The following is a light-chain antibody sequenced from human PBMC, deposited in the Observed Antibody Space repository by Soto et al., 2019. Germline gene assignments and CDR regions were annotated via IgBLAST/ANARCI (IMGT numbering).Light chain of an antibody. CDR1: DSVSIRY. Sequence: IVLTQSPGTLSLSPGERATLSCMASDSVSIRYLAWYQQRSGQPPRLLIYGTSTSATGIPGRFSGSGSGTDFTLTISRLEPEDSAVYFCQQWGNAPRVTFGGGTKVDI. CDR3: QQWGNAPRVT. V-gene: IGKV3-20*01. J-gene: IGKJ4*01. CDR2: GTS.